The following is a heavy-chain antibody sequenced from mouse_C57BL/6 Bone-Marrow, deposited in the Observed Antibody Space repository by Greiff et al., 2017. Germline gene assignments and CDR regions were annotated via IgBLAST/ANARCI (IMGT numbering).Heavy chain of an antibody. J-gene: IGHJ4*01. CDR2: IDPENGDT. Sequence: VQLQQSGAELVRPGASVKLSCTASGFNIKDDYMHWVKQRPEQGLEWIGWIDPENGDTEYASKFQGKATITADTSSNTAYLQLSSLTSEDTAVYYCTTEKGYYGSSSLYAMDYWGQGTSVTVSS. CDR3: TTEKGYYGSSSLYAMDY. V-gene: IGHV14-4*01. D-gene: IGHD1-1*01. CDR1: GFNIKDDY.